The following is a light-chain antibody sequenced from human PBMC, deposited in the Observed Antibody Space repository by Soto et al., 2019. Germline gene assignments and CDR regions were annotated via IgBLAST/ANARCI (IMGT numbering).Light chain of an antibody. CDR2: SAS. Sequence: EIVLTQSPATLSVSPGERATLSCRASQNVNIDLVWYQQKPGQAPTVLIFSASARDTGMPARFIGGGSETEFTLTISSLQPEDSAVDFCQEYNTWPFTFGPGTKVDIK. CDR1: QNVNID. CDR3: QEYNTWPFT. J-gene: IGKJ3*01. V-gene: IGKV3D-15*01.